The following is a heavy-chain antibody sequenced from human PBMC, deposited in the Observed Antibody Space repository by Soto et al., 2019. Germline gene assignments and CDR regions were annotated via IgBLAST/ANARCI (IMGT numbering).Heavy chain of an antibody. CDR2: INAGNGNT. V-gene: IGHV1-3*01. CDR3: ARERGYYYDSSGYDDAFDI. J-gene: IGHJ3*02. D-gene: IGHD3-22*01. CDR1: GYTFTSYA. Sequence: GPSVKVSCKASGYTFTSYAMHWVRQAPGQRLEWMGWINAGNGNTKYSQKFQGRVTITRDTSASTAYMELSSLRSEDTAVYYCARERGYYYDSSGYDDAFDIWGQGTMVTVSS.